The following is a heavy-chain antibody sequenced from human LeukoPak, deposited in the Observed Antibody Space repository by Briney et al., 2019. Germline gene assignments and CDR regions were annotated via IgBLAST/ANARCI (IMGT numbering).Heavy chain of an antibody. CDR2: ISAYNGNT. D-gene: IGHD5-18*01. Sequence: ASVKVSCKASGYTFTSYYMHWVRQAPGQGLEWMGWISAYNGNTNYAQKLQGRVTMTTDTSTSTAYMELRSLRSDDTAVYYCARDLTWIQLWWRTPGFDYWGQGTLVTVSS. J-gene: IGHJ4*02. CDR1: GYTFTSYY. V-gene: IGHV1-18*04. CDR3: ARDLTWIQLWWRTPGFDY.